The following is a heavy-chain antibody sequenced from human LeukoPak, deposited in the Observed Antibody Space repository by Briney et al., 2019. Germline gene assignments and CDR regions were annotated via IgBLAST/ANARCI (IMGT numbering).Heavy chain of an antibody. V-gene: IGHV4-59*01. CDR3: ARGGAARLHFQN. CDR2: IYHSGST. Sequence: SETLSLTCTVSGGSISTYYWNWIRQPPGKGLEWIGYIYHSGSTNYNPSLQSRVTISVDMSKNQFSLNLNSVTAADTAVYYCARGGAARLHFQNWGQGTLVTVSS. J-gene: IGHJ1*01. D-gene: IGHD6-6*01. CDR1: GGSISTYY.